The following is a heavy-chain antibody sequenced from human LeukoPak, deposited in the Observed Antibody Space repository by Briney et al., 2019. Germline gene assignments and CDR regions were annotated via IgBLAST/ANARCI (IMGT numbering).Heavy chain of an antibody. D-gene: IGHD6-13*01. Sequence: SETLSLTCTVSGGSISSSSYHWGWIRQPPGKGLERIGSIYYSGSTYYNPSLKSRVTISVDTSKNQFSLKLSSVTAADTAVYYCARLIAAAGTRYFDYWGQGTLVTVSS. J-gene: IGHJ4*02. V-gene: IGHV4-39*01. CDR1: GGSISSSSYH. CDR3: ARLIAAAGTRYFDY. CDR2: IYYSGST.